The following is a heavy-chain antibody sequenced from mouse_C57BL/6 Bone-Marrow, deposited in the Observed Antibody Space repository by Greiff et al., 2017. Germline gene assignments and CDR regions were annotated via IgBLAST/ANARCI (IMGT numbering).Heavy chain of an antibody. CDR3: SRSIYDGSYYFDY. V-gene: IGHV1-4*01. D-gene: IGHD2-1*01. CDR1: GYTFTSYT. CDR2: INPSSGYT. Sequence: QVQLQQSGAELARPGASVKMSCKASGYTFTSYTMHWVKQRPGQGLEWIGNINPSSGYTKYNQKFKDKATLTADKSSSTAYMQLSSLTSEDSAVYYCSRSIYDGSYYFDYWGQGTTLTVSS. J-gene: IGHJ2*01.